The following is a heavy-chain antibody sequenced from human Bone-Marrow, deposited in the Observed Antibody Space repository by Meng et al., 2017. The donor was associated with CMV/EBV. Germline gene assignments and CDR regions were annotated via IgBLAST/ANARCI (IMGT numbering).Heavy chain of an antibody. CDR2: INHSGST. J-gene: IGHJ4*02. CDR3: ARSRGAGTHFDY. CDR1: GGSFSGYY. V-gene: IGHV4-34*01. Sequence: SETLSLTCAVYGGSFSGYYWSWIRQPPGKGLEWMGEINHSGSTNYNPSLKSRVTISVDTSKSQFSPKLTSVTAADTAVYYCARSRGAGTHFDYWGQGTLVTFSS. D-gene: IGHD1-1*01.